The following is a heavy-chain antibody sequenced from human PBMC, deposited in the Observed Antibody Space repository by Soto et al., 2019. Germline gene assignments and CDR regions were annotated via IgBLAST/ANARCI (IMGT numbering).Heavy chain of an antibody. CDR1: GGSFTSNNW. CDR2: IYRTGST. D-gene: IGHD1-7*01. Sequence: SETLSLTCAVSGGSFTSNNWWTWVRQPPGQGLEWVGEIYRTGSTNYNPSLKSRVTISLDKSENQFSLKVTSLTAADTAVYYCASRDPGTSVDYWGQGTLVT. J-gene: IGHJ4*02. CDR3: ASRDPGTSVDY. V-gene: IGHV4-4*02.